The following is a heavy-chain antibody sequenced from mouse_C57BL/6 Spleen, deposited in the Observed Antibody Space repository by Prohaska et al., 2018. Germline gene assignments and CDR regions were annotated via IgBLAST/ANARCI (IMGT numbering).Heavy chain of an antibody. CDR1: GFTFSNSW. CDR2: IRLKSDNYAT. J-gene: IGHJ2*01. CDR3: TGPGSSLGD. D-gene: IGHD1-1*01. V-gene: IGHV6-3*01. Sequence: EVKLEESGGGLVQPGGSMKLSCVASGFTFSNSWMNWVLQSPVKGLEWVAQIRLKSDNYATNYAESVEGRFTISRDYSKSSVYLQMNNLRAEDTGIYYCTGPGSSLGDWGQGTTLTVSS.